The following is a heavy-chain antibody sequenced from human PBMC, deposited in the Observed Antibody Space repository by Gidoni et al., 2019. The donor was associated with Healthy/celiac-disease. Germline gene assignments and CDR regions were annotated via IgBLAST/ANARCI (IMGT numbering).Heavy chain of an antibody. J-gene: IGHJ4*02. CDR2: ISWKSGSI. CDR1: GFPFDDYA. D-gene: IGHD4-17*01. V-gene: IGHV3-9*01. Sequence: DVQLAESGGGLLQPGRSLRLSCPASGFPFDDYAMHWVRQAPGKGLEWVSGISWKSGSIGYADSVKGRFTISRDNAKNSLYLQMNSLRAADTALYYCAKDADGDYEGPIDYWGQGTLVTVSS. CDR3: AKDADGDYEGPIDY.